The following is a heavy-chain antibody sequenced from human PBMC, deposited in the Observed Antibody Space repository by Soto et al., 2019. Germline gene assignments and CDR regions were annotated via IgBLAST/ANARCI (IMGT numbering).Heavy chain of an antibody. V-gene: IGHV4-59*11. CDR2: IYHSGST. D-gene: IGHD7-27*01. CDR3: ARVPGP. Sequence: SETLSLTCTVSSDPTSTHNWGWIRQTPGKGLEWIGYIYHSGSTYYNPSLKSRVTISVDRSKNQFSLKLSSVTAADTAVYYCARVPGPWGQGTLVTVSS. CDR1: SDPTSTHN. J-gene: IGHJ5*02.